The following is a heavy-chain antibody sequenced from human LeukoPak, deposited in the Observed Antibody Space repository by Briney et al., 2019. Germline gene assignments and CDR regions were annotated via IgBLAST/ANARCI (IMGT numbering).Heavy chain of an antibody. CDR2: VTDSGDST. D-gene: IGHD5-18*01. Sequence: PGGSLRLSCAASGFTFSTYGMSWVRQAPGKGLEWVSVVTDSGDSTFYADSVKGRFFISRDNFKNTVHLQMNSLRAEDTAVYYCARGDTAFDYWGQGTLVTVSS. V-gene: IGHV3-23*01. CDR3: ARGDTAFDY. CDR1: GFTFSTYG. J-gene: IGHJ4*02.